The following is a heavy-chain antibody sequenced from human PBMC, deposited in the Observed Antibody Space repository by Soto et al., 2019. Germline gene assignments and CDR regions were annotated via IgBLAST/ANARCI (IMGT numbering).Heavy chain of an antibody. Sequence: QLQLQESGSALVKPSQTLSLTCAVSGGSISSGGYSWSWIRQPPGKGLEWIGYIYHSGSTYYNPSLKSRVTISVDRSKNQFSLKLSSVTAADTAVYYSARVPGPWGQGTLVTVSS. J-gene: IGHJ5*02. CDR1: GGSISSGGYS. CDR2: IYHSGST. V-gene: IGHV4-30-2*01. CDR3: ARVPGP.